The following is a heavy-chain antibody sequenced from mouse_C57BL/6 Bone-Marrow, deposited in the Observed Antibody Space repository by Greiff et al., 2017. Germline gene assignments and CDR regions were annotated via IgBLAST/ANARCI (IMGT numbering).Heavy chain of an antibody. Sequence: EVMLVESGGGLVQPGGSLKLSCAASGFTFSDYYMYWVRQTPEKRLGWVAYISNGGGSTYYPDTVKGRLTISRDNAKNTLYLQMSRLKSEDTAMYYCARPTTVVAKGYAMDYWGQGTSVTVSS. CDR2: ISNGGGST. CDR1: GFTFSDYY. CDR3: ARPTTVVAKGYAMDY. D-gene: IGHD1-1*01. V-gene: IGHV5-12*01. J-gene: IGHJ4*01.